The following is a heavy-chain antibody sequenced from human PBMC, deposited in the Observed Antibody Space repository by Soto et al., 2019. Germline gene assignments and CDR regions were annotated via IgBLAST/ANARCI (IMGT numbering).Heavy chain of an antibody. D-gene: IGHD1-1*01. CDR1: AFSFTRHP. J-gene: IGHJ4*02. Sequence: GGSLRLSCVAPAFSFTRHPMSWVRLPPGKGLQWVAALSHDGGNIYYRDSVRGRFTISRDNSKNTLYLQMHSLKAEDTAVYFCAKQMGTWVDTAIDFWGQGTKVTVSS. CDR3: AKQMGTWVDTAIDF. V-gene: IGHV3-23*01. CDR2: LSHDGGNI.